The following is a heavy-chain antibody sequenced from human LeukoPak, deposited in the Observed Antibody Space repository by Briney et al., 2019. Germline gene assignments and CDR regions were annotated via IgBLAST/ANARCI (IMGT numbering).Heavy chain of an antibody. V-gene: IGHV1-2*02. D-gene: IGHD2-2*01. CDR3: ARWDCSSTSCENP. CDR2: INPNSGGT. CDR1: GYTFTAYY. J-gene: IGHJ5*02. Sequence: ASVKVSCKASGYTFTAYYIHWVRQAPGQGLEWMGWINPNSGGTKYAQNFQGRVTMTRDTSITTAYMELSGLRSDDTAVYYYARWDCSSTSCENPWGQGTLVTVSS.